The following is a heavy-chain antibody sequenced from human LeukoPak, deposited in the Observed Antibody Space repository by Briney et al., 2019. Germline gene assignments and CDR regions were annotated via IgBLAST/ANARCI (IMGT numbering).Heavy chain of an antibody. CDR3: ARDSGYGDFWSGYPNWFDP. CDR1: GGTFSSYA. V-gene: IGHV1-69*13. CDR2: IIPIFGTA. J-gene: IGHJ5*02. D-gene: IGHD3-3*01. Sequence: ASVKVSCKASGGTFSSYAISWVRQAPGQGLEWMGGIIPIFGTANYAQKFQGRVTITADESTSTAYMELSSLRSEDTAVYYCARDSGYGDFWSGYPNWFDPWGQGTLVTVSS.